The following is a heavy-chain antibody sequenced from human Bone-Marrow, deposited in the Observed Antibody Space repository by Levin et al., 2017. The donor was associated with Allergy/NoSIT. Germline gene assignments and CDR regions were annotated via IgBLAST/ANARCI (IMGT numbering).Heavy chain of an antibody. J-gene: IGHJ4*02. CDR1: GGSFSGYY. Sequence: SQTLSLTCGVSGGSFSGYYWGWIRQSPGQGLEWIGEINHTGFTTYNPSLKSRVTMSVEKSKNQFSLELRSVTAADTAVYYCAGGEVGVAGDYWGQGTLVTVSS. V-gene: IGHV4-34*01. CDR2: INHTGFT. D-gene: IGHD6-19*01. CDR3: AGGEVGVAGDY.